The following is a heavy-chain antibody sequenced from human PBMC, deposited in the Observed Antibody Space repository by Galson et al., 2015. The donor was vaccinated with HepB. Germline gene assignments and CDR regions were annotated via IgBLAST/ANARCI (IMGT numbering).Heavy chain of an antibody. CDR1: GFTFSSYG. D-gene: IGHD6-13*01. Sequence: SLRLSCAASGFTFSSYGMHWVRQAPGKGLEWVAVISYDGSNKYYADSVKGRFTISRDNSKNTLYLQMNSLRAEDTAIYYCAKAVSSSWVLDAFDIWGQGTMVTVS. V-gene: IGHV3-30*18. CDR2: ISYDGSNK. J-gene: IGHJ3*02. CDR3: AKAVSSSWVLDAFDI.